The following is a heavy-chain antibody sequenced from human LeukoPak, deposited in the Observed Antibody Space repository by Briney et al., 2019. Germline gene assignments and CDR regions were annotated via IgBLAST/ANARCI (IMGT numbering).Heavy chain of an antibody. V-gene: IGHV4-61*01. D-gene: IGHD3-22*01. CDR2: IYYSGST. Sequence: PSETLSLTCTVSGGSVSSGSYYWSWIRQPPGKGLEWIGYIYYSGSTNYNPSLKSRVTISVDMSKNQFSLKLSSVTAADTAVYYCARGGYYYDSSGYFSYFDYWGQGTLVTVSS. J-gene: IGHJ4*02. CDR3: ARGGYYYDSSGYFSYFDY. CDR1: GGSVSSGSYY.